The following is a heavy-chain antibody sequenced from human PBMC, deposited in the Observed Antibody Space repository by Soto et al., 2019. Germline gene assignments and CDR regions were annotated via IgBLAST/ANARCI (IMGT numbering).Heavy chain of an antibody. V-gene: IGHV1-46*01. CDR1: GYILTHLY. Sequence: QVQLVQSGAEVKKPGASVKVSCKASGYILTHLYMHWVRQAPGQGLEWMGILNPSGGFTSKAQKFQGRVIMTRDTSTNTVYMELSSLRYEDTAVYYCAVPTLVRDYLSLDVWGQGTTVTVSS. CDR3: AVPTLVRDYLSLDV. CDR2: LNPSGGFT. D-gene: IGHD3-10*01. J-gene: IGHJ6*02.